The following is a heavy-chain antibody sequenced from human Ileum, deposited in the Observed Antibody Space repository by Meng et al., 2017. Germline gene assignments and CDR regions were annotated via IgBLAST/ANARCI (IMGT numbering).Heavy chain of an antibody. V-gene: IGHV3-7*01. CDR2: IKQDGSDK. CDR3: ARSGPYSSGSNILFDF. D-gene: IGHD3-10*01. CDR1: GFTFNSYF. J-gene: IGHJ4*02. Sequence: GESLKISCAASGFTFNSYFMNWVRQAPGRGLERVANIKQDGSDKYYVDSVKGRFTISRDNAKNSLYLQMNSLSAEDTAVYYCARSGPYSSGSNILFDFWGQGSLVTVSS.